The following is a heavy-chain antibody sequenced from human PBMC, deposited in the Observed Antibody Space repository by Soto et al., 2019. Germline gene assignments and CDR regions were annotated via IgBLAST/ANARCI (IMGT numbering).Heavy chain of an antibody. CDR1: GGTFSSYA. V-gene: IGHV1-69*01. J-gene: IGHJ6*02. CDR3: ATHKGRGYCGMDV. Sequence: QVQLVQSGAEVKKPGSSVKVSCKASGGTFSSYAISWVRQAPGQGREWMGGIIPIFGTANYAQKFQGRVTITADESPNTAYIELSSLRSEDTAVYYCATHKGRGYCGMDVWGQGTTVTVSS. CDR2: IIPIFGTA. D-gene: IGHD2-21*01.